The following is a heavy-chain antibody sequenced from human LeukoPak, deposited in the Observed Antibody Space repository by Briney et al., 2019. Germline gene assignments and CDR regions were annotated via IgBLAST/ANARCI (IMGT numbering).Heavy chain of an antibody. D-gene: IGHD1-26*01. J-gene: IGHJ5*02. CDR3: ARWSTGSYDNWFDP. CDR1: GGSISSYY. CDR2: IYYSGIT. Sequence: PSETLSLTCTVSGGSISSYYWSWIRQPPGEGLEWIGYIYYSGITNYNPSLNSRVTISVDTSKNHFSLKLSSVTAADTAVYYCARWSTGSYDNWFDPWGQGTLVTVSS. V-gene: IGHV4-59*01.